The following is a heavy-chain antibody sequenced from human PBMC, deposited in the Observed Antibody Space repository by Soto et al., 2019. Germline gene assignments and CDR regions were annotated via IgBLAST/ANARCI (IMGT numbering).Heavy chain of an antibody. J-gene: IGHJ6*02. CDR2: IIPKTDDT. CDR3: VTSGNYDAMDV. D-gene: IGHD3-10*01. CDR1: GYTFSDYN. V-gene: IGHV1-2*02. Sequence: QVQLLQSGPEVKKPGASMRVSCKTSGYTFSDYNIHWVRQAPGQGLEWVGRIIPKTDDTHYAQRFHGRVTVTRDTSTNIVYMELNRLRSDDTAVYYCVTSGNYDAMDVWGQGTTVTVSS.